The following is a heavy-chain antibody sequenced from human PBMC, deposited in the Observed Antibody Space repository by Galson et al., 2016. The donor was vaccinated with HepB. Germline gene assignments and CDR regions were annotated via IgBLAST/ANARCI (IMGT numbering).Heavy chain of an antibody. CDR1: GFSFSNFG. D-gene: IGHD6-19*01. CDR3: AKETTKYISGWGFDY. CDR2: IAYDGRAN. J-gene: IGHJ4*02. Sequence: SLRLSCAASGFSFSNFGMHWVRQAPGKGLQWVAVIAYDGRANYYADSVKGRFTLSRDNSKNMMYLQMDSLRTEDTAVYYCAKETTKYISGWGFDYWGQGTLVTVSS. V-gene: IGHV3-30*18.